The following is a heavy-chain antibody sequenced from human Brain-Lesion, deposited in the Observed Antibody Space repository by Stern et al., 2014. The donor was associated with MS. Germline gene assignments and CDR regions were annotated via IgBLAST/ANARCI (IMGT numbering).Heavy chain of an antibody. D-gene: IGHD2-2*01. Sequence: QVQLGQSGAEVKKPGASVKVSCKASGYTFSSYDITWVRQASGHGLEWMGWMNPYSGNTGDAQKFKGRVSMTSDPSISTVYMELTSLTSDDTAVYFCARAVRNQLLSEYWGQGTLVTVSS. J-gene: IGHJ4*02. CDR3: ARAVRNQLLSEY. V-gene: IGHV1-8*01. CDR2: MNPYSGNT. CDR1: GYTFSSYD.